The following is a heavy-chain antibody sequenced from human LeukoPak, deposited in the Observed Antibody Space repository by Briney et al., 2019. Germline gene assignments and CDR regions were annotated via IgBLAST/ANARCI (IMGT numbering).Heavy chain of an antibody. Sequence: PGGSLRLSCAASGFTFSSYGMHWVRQAPGKGLEWVAFIRYDGSNKYYADSVKGRFTISRDNSKNTLSLQMNSLRTEATAVYYSASDTGFYESSGYYPFDFWGQGTLVTISS. CDR3: ASDTGFYESSGYYPFDF. D-gene: IGHD3-22*01. V-gene: IGHV3-30*02. CDR2: IRYDGSNK. J-gene: IGHJ4*02. CDR1: GFTFSSYG.